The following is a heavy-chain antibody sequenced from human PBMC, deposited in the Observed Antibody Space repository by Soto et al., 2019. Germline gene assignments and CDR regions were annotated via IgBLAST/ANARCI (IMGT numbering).Heavy chain of an antibody. CDR2: ISAYNGNT. D-gene: IGHD3-3*01. J-gene: IGHJ4*02. CDR1: GYTFTSYG. Sequence: QVQLVQSGAEVKKPGASVKVSCKASGYTFTSYGISWVRQAPGQGLEWMGWISAYNGNTNYAQKLQGRVTMTADTSTSTAYMELRSLRSDDTAVYYCARLPTLSYYDFWSGYEPAFAYWGQGTLVTVSS. V-gene: IGHV1-18*01. CDR3: ARLPTLSYYDFWSGYEPAFAY.